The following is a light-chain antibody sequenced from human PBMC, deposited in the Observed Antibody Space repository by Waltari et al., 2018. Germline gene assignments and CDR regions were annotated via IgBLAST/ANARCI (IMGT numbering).Light chain of an antibody. CDR1: SSNIGNIY. J-gene: IGLJ2*01. V-gene: IGLV1-47*01. CDR2: RDN. CDR3: AAWDDSLGGVV. Sequence: QSVLTQPPSASGTPGQRVTISCYGSSSNIGNIYVYWYQQPPGTAPKLLFARDNQRPPGVPYRFSGSESGTSAALAISGLRSEDEADYSCAAWDDSLGGVVFGGGTKLTVL.